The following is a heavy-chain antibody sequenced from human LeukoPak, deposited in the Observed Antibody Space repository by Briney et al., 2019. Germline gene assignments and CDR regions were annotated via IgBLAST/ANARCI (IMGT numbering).Heavy chain of an antibody. J-gene: IGHJ3*02. V-gene: IGHV4-34*01. Sequence: SETLSLTCAVYGGFFSGYYWSWIRQPPGKGLEWIGEINHSGSTNYNPSLKSRVTISVDTSKNQFSLKLSSVTAADTAVYYCARDVPTVQLWRTDAFDIWGQGTMVTVSS. CDR1: GGFFSGYY. CDR3: ARDVPTVQLWRTDAFDI. CDR2: INHSGST. D-gene: IGHD5-18*01.